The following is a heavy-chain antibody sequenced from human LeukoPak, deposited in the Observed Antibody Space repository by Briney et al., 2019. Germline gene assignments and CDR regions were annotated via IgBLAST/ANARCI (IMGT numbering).Heavy chain of an antibody. J-gene: IGHJ4*02. CDR2: INADGSIT. CDR3: AKDRPIEY. CDR1: GFTFTGYG. V-gene: IGHV3-74*01. Sequence: GGSLRLSCEASGFTFTGYGMHWLRQAPGKGLVWVSRINADGSITNYADSVKGRFTVSRDNAKNTVYLQMNSLRAEDTAVHYCAKDRPIEYWGQGTLVTVSS.